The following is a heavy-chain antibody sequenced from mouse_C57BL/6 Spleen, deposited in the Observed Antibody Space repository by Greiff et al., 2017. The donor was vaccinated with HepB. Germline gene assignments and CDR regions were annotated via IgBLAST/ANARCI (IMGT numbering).Heavy chain of an antibody. D-gene: IGHD3-3*01. J-gene: IGHJ4*01. CDR3: ARWGLGNAMDY. V-gene: IGHV1-52*01. Sequence: VQLQQSGAELVRPGSSVKLSCKASGYTFTSYWMHWVKQRPIQGLEWIGNIDPSDSETHYNQKFKDKATLTVDKSSSTAYMQLSSLTSEDSAVYYCARWGLGNAMDYWGQGTSVTVSS. CDR1: GYTFTSYW. CDR2: IDPSDSET.